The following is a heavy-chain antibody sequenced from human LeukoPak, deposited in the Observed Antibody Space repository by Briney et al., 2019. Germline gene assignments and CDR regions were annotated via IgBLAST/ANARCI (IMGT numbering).Heavy chain of an antibody. V-gene: IGHV1-69*05. Sequence: GSSVKVSCKASGGTFSSYAISWVRQAPGQGLEWMGGIIPIFGTANYAQKFQGRVTITTDESTSTAYMELSSLRSEDTAVYYCASSKPGDFWSGSPFYYWGQGTLVTVSS. CDR3: ASSKPGDFWSGSPFYY. J-gene: IGHJ4*02. CDR1: GGTFSSYA. D-gene: IGHD3-3*01. CDR2: IIPIFGTA.